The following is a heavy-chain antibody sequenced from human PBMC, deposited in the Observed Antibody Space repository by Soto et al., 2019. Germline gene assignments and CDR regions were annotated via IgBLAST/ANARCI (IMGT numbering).Heavy chain of an antibody. CDR3: GRYIRPELRWMDV. J-gene: IGHJ6*02. CDR2: ISSSSSTI. V-gene: IGHV3-48*02. Sequence: LRLSCAASGFTFGSSSTNWVRQAPGKGLEWVSYISSSSSTIYYADSVKGRFTISRDNAKNLLYLQINSLRDEDTAVYYCGRYIRPELRWMDVWGQGTTVTVSS. CDR1: GFTFGSSS. D-gene: IGHD1-7*01.